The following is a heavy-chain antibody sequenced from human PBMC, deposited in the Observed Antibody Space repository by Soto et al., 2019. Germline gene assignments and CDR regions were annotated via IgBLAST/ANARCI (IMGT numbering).Heavy chain of an antibody. J-gene: IGHJ4*02. V-gene: IGHV3-23*01. Sequence: GGSLRLSCAASGFTFSSYAMSWVRQAPGKGLEWVSAISGSGGSTYYADSVKGRFTISRDNSKNTLYLQMNSLRAEDTAVYYCEKNSEAAVLFDYWGQGTLVTVSS. CDR2: ISGSGGST. CDR1: GFTFSSYA. CDR3: EKNSEAAVLFDY. D-gene: IGHD6-13*01.